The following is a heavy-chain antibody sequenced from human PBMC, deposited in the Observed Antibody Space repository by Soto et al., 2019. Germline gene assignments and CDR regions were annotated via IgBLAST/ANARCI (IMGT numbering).Heavy chain of an antibody. CDR3: ARAPDRYHAFEYYYGMDV. CDR2: ISYDGSNK. J-gene: IGHJ6*01. V-gene: IGHV3-30-3*01. Sequence: QVQLVESGGGVVQPGRSLRLSCAASGFTFSSYAMHWVRQAPGKGLEWVAVISYDGSNKYYADSVKGRFTISRDNSKNTLYLQMNSLRAEDTAVYYCARAPDRYHAFEYYYGMDVW. D-gene: IGHD2-2*01. CDR1: GFTFSSYA.